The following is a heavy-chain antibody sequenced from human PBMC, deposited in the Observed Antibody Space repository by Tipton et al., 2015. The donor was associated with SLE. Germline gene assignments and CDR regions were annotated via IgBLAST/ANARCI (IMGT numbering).Heavy chain of an antibody. CDR3: AASLVGAIDY. CDR2: ISYDGSNK. Sequence: SGFTFSIYAMHWVRQAPGKGLEWVAVISYDGSNKYYADSVKGRFTISRDNSKNTLFLQMNSLRAEDTAVYYCAASLVGAIDYWGQVTLVTVSS. CDR1: GFTFSIYA. V-gene: IGHV3-30*04. D-gene: IGHD1-26*01. J-gene: IGHJ4*02.